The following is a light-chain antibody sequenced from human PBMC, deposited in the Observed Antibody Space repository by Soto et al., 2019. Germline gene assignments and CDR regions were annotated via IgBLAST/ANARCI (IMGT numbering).Light chain of an antibody. V-gene: IGKV3-20*01. CDR1: QSVSSSY. CDR3: QHYGRSTLFI. J-gene: IGKJ3*01. Sequence: EIVLTQSPGTLSLSPGERATLSCRASQSVSSSYLAWYQLKPGQAPRLLIYGASSRAPGIPDRFSGSGSGTDFTLTISRLEPEDFAVYYCQHYGRSTLFIFGPGTKVDIK. CDR2: GAS.